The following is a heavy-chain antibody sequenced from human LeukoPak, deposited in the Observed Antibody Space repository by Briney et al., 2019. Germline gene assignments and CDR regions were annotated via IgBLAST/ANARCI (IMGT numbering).Heavy chain of an antibody. CDR1: GGTFSSYA. D-gene: IGHD6-19*01. J-gene: IGHJ4*02. Sequence: ASVKVSCKASGGTFSSYAISWVRQAPGQGLEWMGWINPNSGGTNYAQKFQGRVTMTRDTSISTAYMELSRLRSDDTAVYYCTRLIAVAGTAFDYWGQGTLVTVSS. V-gene: IGHV1-2*02. CDR3: TRLIAVAGTAFDY. CDR2: INPNSGGT.